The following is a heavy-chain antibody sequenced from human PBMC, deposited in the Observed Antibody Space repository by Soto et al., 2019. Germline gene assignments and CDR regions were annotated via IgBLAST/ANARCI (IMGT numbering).Heavy chain of an antibody. V-gene: IGHV5-10-1*01. D-gene: IGHD3-10*01. CDR1: GYSVTSYW. CDR2: IYPSDSYT. CDR3: ARIYRNGSGSYRDWFDP. Sequence: EVQLVQSGAEVKKPGESLRISCKGSGYSVTSYWISWVRQMPGKGLEWMGRIYPSDSYTNYSPSFQGHVTISADKSISTAYLQWSSLKASDTAMYYCARIYRNGSGSYRDWFDPWGQGTLVTVSS. J-gene: IGHJ5*02.